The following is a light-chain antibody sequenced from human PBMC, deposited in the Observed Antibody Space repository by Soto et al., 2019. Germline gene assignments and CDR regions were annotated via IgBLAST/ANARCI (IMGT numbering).Light chain of an antibody. CDR2: AAS. CDR1: QSVSSRY. V-gene: IGKV3-20*01. CDR3: HQYASSRT. J-gene: IGKJ1*01. Sequence: EIVLTQSPVTLSLSPGERATLSCRASQSVSSRYFAWYQQKPGQAPRLLIYAASSRAAGIPDRFSGSGSGTDFSLTISRLEPDDFSVYYWHQYASSRTFGRGTKVE.